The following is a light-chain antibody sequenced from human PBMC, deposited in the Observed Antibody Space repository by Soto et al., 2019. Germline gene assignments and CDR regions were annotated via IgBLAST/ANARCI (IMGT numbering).Light chain of an antibody. Sequence: QSALTQPASVSGSPGQSITISCIGTSSDIGTYNRVSWYQQPPGTAPKLIIYEVNNRPSGVPDRFSGSKSGNTASLIISGLQAEDEADYYCNSFTTSNTYVFGTGTTVTVL. CDR2: EVN. V-gene: IGLV2-18*02. CDR1: SSDIGTYNR. J-gene: IGLJ1*01. CDR3: NSFTTSNTYV.